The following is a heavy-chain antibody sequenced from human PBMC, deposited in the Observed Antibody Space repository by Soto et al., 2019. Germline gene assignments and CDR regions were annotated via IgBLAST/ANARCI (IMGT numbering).Heavy chain of an antibody. D-gene: IGHD1-26*01. J-gene: IGHJ4*02. CDR3: AHAYGGRSLY. V-gene: IGHV2-5*02. Sequence: QITLKESSPTLVKPTQTLTLTCTFSGFSLSTNRVGVGWIRQPPGKALEWLAVIYWDDAKTYRPSLKSRLTITKDTSKNQVALTMTNMDPVDTATYYCAHAYGGRSLYWGQGTLVTVSS. CDR2: IYWDDAK. CDR1: GFSLSTNRVG.